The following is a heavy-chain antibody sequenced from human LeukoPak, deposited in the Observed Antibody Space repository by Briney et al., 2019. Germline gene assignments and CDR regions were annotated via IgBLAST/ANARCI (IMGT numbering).Heavy chain of an antibody. CDR2: IKSDGST. V-gene: IGHV3-74*01. CDR3: ARAPSEIGGYYPEYFRH. CDR1: GFTFSSYW. J-gene: IGHJ1*01. Sequence: GGSLRLSCAASGFTFSSYWMHWVRQAPGKGLVWVSRIKSDGSTNYADSVKGRFTISRDNAKNTVFLQMNSLRAEDTGVYYCARAPSEIGGYYPEYFRHWGQGTLVTVSS. D-gene: IGHD3-22*01.